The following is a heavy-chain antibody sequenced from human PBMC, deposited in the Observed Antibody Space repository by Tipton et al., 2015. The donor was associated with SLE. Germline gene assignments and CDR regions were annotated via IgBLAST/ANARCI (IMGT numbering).Heavy chain of an antibody. CDR1: GGSFSGYY. V-gene: IGHV4-34*01. CDR3: ATVTSSSWFRAFDY. CDR2: INHSGST. D-gene: IGHD6-13*01. J-gene: IGHJ4*02. Sequence: TLSLTCAVYGGSFSGYYWSWIRQPPGKGLEWIGEINHSGSTSYNPSLKSRVTISVDTSKNQFSLKLTSVTAADTAVYYCATVTSSSWFRAFDYWGQGTLVTVSS.